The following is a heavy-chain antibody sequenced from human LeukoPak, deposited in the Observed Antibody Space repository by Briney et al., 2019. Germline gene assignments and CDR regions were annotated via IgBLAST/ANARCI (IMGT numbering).Heavy chain of an antibody. Sequence: PGGSLRLSCAASGFSFSDARMSWVRQIPGKGLEWVGRIESKTDGGTTDYAAPVKGRFTISRDDSTHTLNLKMNSLKSEDTAVYYCTTYGSGRKFDYWGQGILVTVSS. CDR1: GFSFSDAR. D-gene: IGHD3-10*01. CDR2: IESKTDGGTT. J-gene: IGHJ4*02. CDR3: TTYGSGRKFDY. V-gene: IGHV3-15*04.